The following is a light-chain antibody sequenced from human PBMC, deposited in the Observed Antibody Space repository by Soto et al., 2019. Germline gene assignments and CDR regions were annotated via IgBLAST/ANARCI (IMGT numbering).Light chain of an antibody. CDR2: DTS. Sequence: QTVVTQEPSLTVSPGGTVTLTCGSSTGAVTSGHYPYWFQQKPGQAPRTLIYDTSNKHSWTPARFSGSLLGGKAALTLSGAQPEEEAEYCCLLSYSGARVVFGGGTKLTVL. CDR3: LLSYSGARVV. V-gene: IGLV7-46*01. J-gene: IGLJ2*01. CDR1: TGAVTSGHY.